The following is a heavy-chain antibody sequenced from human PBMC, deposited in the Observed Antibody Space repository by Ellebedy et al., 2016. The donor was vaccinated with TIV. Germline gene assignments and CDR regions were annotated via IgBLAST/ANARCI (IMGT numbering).Heavy chain of an antibody. J-gene: IGHJ3*01. CDR2: IHSDGRTT. CDR1: GFRFSSYW. Sequence: GESLKISCEVSGFRFSSYWMHWVRQAPGKGLVWVSHIHSDGRTTSYADSVKGRFTISRDNGKNMLYLQMNNLRVEDTAMYYCVSFYETPWGQGTMVTVSS. CDR3: VSFYETP. D-gene: IGHD2/OR15-2a*01. V-gene: IGHV3-74*01.